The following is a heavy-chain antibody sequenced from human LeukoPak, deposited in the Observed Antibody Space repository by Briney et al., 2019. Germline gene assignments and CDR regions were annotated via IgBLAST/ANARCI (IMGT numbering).Heavy chain of an antibody. J-gene: IGHJ4*02. CDR3: AATGYSSGCYDY. V-gene: IGHV3-23*01. CDR2: ISGSGGST. CDR1: GFTFSSYA. Sequence: GGSLRLSCAASGFTFSSYAMSWVRQAPGKGLEWVSAISGSGGSTYYADSVKGRFTISRDNSKNTLYLQMNSLRAEDTAVYYCAATGYSSGCYDYWGQGTLVTVSS. D-gene: IGHD6-19*01.